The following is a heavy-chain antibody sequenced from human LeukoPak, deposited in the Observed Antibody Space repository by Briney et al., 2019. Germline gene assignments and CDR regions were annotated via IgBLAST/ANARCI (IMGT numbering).Heavy chain of an antibody. D-gene: IGHD2-2*01. CDR3: ARDRRYCSSTSCYAWPYFYGMAV. J-gene: IGHJ6*02. CDR2: ISHDDISH. V-gene: IGHV3-30*03. Sequence: PGRSLRLSCAATGYSFISYGMHWVRQAPGKGLEWVAVISHDDISHYYADSMRGRFTISRDRSNNTLYLQMDSLTPEDTAVYYCARDRRYCSSTSCYAWPYFYGMAVWGQGTTVTVSS. CDR1: GYSFISYG.